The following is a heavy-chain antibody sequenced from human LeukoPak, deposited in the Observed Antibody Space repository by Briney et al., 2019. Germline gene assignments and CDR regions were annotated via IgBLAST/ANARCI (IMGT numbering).Heavy chain of an antibody. D-gene: IGHD6-13*01. J-gene: IGHJ6*03. V-gene: IGHV3-7*01. Sequence: GGSLRLSCAASGFTFSSYWMSWVRQAPGKGLEWVANIKQDGSEKYYVDSVKGRFTISRDNAKNSLYLQMNSLRAEDTAVYYCARDQQQLGTRDYYYMDVWGKGTTVTVSS. CDR2: IKQDGSEK. CDR1: GFTFSSYW. CDR3: ARDQQQLGTRDYYYMDV.